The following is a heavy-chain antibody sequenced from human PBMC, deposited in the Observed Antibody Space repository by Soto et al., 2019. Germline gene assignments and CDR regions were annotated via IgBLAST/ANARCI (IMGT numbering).Heavy chain of an antibody. V-gene: IGHV4-28*03. D-gene: IGHD2-2*01. Sequence: QVQLQESGPGLVKPSDTLSLICAVSGYSISSSHWWGWIRQPPGKGLEWIGNIYYSGSAYYNPSLQXRXTXSIXTSKNQFSLKLTSVTAVDTAVYYCARGDYAKAFDIWGQGTTVTVSS. J-gene: IGHJ3*02. CDR1: GYSISSSHW. CDR2: IYYSGSA. CDR3: ARGDYAKAFDI.